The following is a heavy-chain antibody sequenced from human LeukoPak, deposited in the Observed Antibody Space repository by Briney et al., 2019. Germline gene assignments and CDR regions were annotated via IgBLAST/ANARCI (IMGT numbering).Heavy chain of an antibody. J-gene: IGHJ4*02. CDR1: GFTFSSYS. CDR3: ARDYFTQSFDY. CDR2: ISSSSSYI. Sequence: GGSLRLSCAASGFTFSSYSMTWVRQAPGKGLEWVSSISSSSSYIYYADSVKGRFTISRDNAKNSLYLQMNSLRAEDAAVYYCARDYFTQSFDYWGQGTLVTVSS. V-gene: IGHV3-21*01. D-gene: IGHD3-10*01.